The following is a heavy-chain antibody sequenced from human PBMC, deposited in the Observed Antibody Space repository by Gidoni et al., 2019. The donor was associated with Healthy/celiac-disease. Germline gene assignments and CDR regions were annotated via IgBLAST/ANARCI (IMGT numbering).Heavy chain of an antibody. J-gene: IGHJ4*02. V-gene: IGHV1-3*01. CDR1: GYTFISLA. Sequence: QVQLVQSGAEVKKPGASVKVSCKAAGYTFISLAMHWVRQAPGQRLEWLGWLNAGNGNTKYSQKFQGRVTITRDTSASTAYMELSSLRSEDTAVYYCARAYYYDSSGPNFDYWGQGTLVTVSS. CDR3: ARAYYYDSSGPNFDY. D-gene: IGHD3-22*01. CDR2: LNAGNGNT.